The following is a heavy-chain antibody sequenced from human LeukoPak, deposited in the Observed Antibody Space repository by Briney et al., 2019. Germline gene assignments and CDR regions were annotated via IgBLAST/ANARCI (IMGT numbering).Heavy chain of an antibody. CDR2: ISSSSSTI. CDR3: ARGRGYNYGYSDY. V-gene: IGHV3-48*04. Sequence: GGSLRLSCAASGFTFSSYAMSWVRQAPGKGLEWISYISSSSSTIDYADSVKGRFTISRDNAKNSLYLQMNSLRAEDTAVYYCARGRGYNYGYSDYWGQGTLVTVSS. CDR1: GFTFSSYA. J-gene: IGHJ4*02. D-gene: IGHD5-18*01.